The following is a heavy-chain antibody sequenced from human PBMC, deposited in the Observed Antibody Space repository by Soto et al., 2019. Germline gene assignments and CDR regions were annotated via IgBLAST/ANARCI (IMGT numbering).Heavy chain of an antibody. J-gene: IGHJ4*02. CDR2: ISGSGGST. D-gene: IGHD6-13*01. CDR1: GFTFSSYA. Sequence: GGSLRLSCAASGFTFSSYAMSWVRQAPGKGLEWVSAISGSGGSTYYADSVKGRFTISRDNSKNTLYLQMNSLRAEDTAVYYCARGIAAAGTGYFDYWGQGTLVTVSS. V-gene: IGHV3-23*01. CDR3: ARGIAAAGTGYFDY.